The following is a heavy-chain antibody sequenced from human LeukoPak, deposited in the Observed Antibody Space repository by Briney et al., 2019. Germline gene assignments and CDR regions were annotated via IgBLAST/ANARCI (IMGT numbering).Heavy chain of an antibody. CDR2: INHSGST. J-gene: IGHJ4*02. D-gene: IGHD6-19*01. CDR1: GGSFSGYY. CDR3: ARGSVAAH. Sequence: SQTLSLTCAVYGGSFSGYYWSWIRQPPGKGLEWIREINHSGSTNYNPSLKSRVTISVDTSKNQFSLKLSSVTAADTAVYYCARGSVAAHWGQGTLVTVSS. V-gene: IGHV4-34*01.